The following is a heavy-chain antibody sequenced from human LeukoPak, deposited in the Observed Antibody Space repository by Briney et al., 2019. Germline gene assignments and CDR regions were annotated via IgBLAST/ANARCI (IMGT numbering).Heavy chain of an antibody. J-gene: IGHJ4*02. V-gene: IGHV3-7*01. CDR3: ARSSYGYFVDY. CDR2: IRQDGSEK. Sequence: PGGSLRLSCAASGFTFSSYWMSWVRQAPGKGLEWVANIRQDGSEKYYVDSVKGRFTISRDNAKNSLYLQMNSLRAEDTAVYYCARSSYGYFVDYWGQGTLVTVSS. CDR1: GFTFSSYW. D-gene: IGHD5-18*01.